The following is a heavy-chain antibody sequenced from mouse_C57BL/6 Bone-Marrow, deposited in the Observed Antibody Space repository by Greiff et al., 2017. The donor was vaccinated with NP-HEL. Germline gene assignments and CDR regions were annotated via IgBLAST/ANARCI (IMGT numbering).Heavy chain of an antibody. J-gene: IGHJ3*01. CDR3: ARSLDGYLFAY. CDR1: GFTFSDYY. V-gene: IGHV5-16*01. Sequence: EVHLVESEGGLVQPGSSMKLSCTASGFTFSDYYMAWVRQVPEKGLEWVANINYDGSSTYYLDSLKSRFIISRDNAKNILYLQMSSLKSEDTATYYCARSLDGYLFAYWGQGTLVTVSA. D-gene: IGHD2-3*01. CDR2: INYDGSST.